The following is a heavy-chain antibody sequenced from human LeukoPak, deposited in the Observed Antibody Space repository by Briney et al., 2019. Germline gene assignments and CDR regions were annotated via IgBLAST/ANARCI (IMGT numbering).Heavy chain of an antibody. Sequence: PSETLSLTCTVSGGSISSSSYYWGWIRQPPGKGLEWIGSIYYSGSTYYNPSLKSRVTISVDTSKNQFSLKLSSVTAADTAVYYCATSIAAAGTNYYYYMDVWGKGTTVTVSS. CDR1: GGSISSSSYY. J-gene: IGHJ6*03. D-gene: IGHD6-13*01. CDR2: IYYSGST. V-gene: IGHV4-39*01. CDR3: ATSIAAAGTNYYYYMDV.